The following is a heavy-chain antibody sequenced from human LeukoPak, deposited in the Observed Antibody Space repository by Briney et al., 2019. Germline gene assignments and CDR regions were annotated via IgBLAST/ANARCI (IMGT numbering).Heavy chain of an antibody. Sequence: GSLRLSCAASGFTFSNSNINWVRQAPGKGLEWVSFISSTSSTIYYADSVKGRFTISRDNAKNSLYLQMNSLRDEDTAVYYCARTSGWSDWYFDLWGRGTLVTVSS. V-gene: IGHV3-48*02. CDR1: GFTFSNSN. J-gene: IGHJ2*01. CDR3: ARTSGWSDWYFDL. CDR2: ISSTSSTI. D-gene: IGHD6-19*01.